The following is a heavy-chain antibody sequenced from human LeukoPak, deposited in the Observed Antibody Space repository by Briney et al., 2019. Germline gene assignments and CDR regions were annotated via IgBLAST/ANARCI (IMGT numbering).Heavy chain of an antibody. D-gene: IGHD5-12*01. CDR2: MNPNSGNT. Sequence: ASVKVSCKASGYTFTSYDINWVRQATGQGLEWMGWMNPNSGNTGDAQKFQGRVTMTRNTSISTAYMELSSLRSEDTAVYYCARGRNGYDLDAFDIWGQGTMVTVSS. CDR1: GYTFTSYD. CDR3: ARGRNGYDLDAFDI. J-gene: IGHJ3*02. V-gene: IGHV1-8*01.